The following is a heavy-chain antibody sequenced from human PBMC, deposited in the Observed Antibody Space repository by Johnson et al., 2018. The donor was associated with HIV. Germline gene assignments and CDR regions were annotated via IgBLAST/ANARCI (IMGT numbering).Heavy chain of an antibody. V-gene: IGHV3-66*01. CDR3: AREAGAFDI. Sequence: MQLVESGGGLVQPGGSLRLSCAASGFTFSSYWMHWVRQAPGKGLVWVSLIYSGGRTYYADSVKGRFTISRDNSKTTLYLQMNTLSAEDTAVYYCAREAGAFDIWGQGTTVTVSP. CDR1: GFTFSSYW. J-gene: IGHJ3*02. CDR2: IYSGGRT.